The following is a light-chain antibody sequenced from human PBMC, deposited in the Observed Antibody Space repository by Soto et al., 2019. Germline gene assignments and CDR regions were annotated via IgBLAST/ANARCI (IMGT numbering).Light chain of an antibody. CDR1: QSISSY. CDR3: QQYNSYSHLT. V-gene: IGKV1-5*01. J-gene: IGKJ1*01. Sequence: EILLTHSPATLSFSPGERATLSCRASQSISSYLAWYQQKPGQAPRLLIYDASNWESGVPSRFSGSGSGTEFTLTISSLQPDDFATYYCQQYNSYSHLTFGQGTKV. CDR2: DAS.